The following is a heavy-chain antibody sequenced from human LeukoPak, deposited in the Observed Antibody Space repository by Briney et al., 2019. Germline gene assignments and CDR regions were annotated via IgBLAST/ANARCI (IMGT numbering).Heavy chain of an antibody. CDR2: ISSSSSYI. CDR3: ASHGDYVDYYYYGMDV. CDR1: GFTFSSYS. J-gene: IGHJ6*02. V-gene: IGHV3-21*01. D-gene: IGHD4-17*01. Sequence: GSLRLSCAASGFTFSSYSMNWVRQAPGKGLEWVSSISSSSSYIYYADSVKGRFTISRGNAKNSLYLQMNSLRAEDTAVYYCASHGDYVDYYYYGMDVWGQGTTVTVSS.